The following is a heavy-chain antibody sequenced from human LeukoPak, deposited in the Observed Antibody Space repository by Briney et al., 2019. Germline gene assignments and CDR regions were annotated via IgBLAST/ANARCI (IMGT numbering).Heavy chain of an antibody. CDR2: MDPDNGNT. J-gene: IGHJ4*02. D-gene: IGHD2-21*01. CDR1: GYTFTSYD. V-gene: IGHV1-8*01. CDR3: ARGFRVVAPTQGDDY. Sequence: ASVKVSCKASGYTFTSYDINWVRQATGQGLGWMGWMDPDNGNTGYAQKFQGRVTMTRDTSISTAYMELSSLRSEDTAVYYCARGFRVVAPTQGDDYWGQGTLVTVSS.